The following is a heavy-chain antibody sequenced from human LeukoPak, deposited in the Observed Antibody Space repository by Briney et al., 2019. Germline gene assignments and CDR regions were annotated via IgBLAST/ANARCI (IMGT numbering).Heavy chain of an antibody. D-gene: IGHD3-9*01. J-gene: IGHJ6*02. CDR2: INGDGRNI. Sequence: GGSLRLSCVASGFTFSSYWMHRVRQDPRKGLVWVSRINGDGRNINYADSVRGRFTISRDNAKNTLYLQMNTLRVEDTAVYYCTRDLMDYDVSTGLHHYYMDVWGQGTTVTVSS. CDR1: GFTFSSYW. CDR3: TRDLMDYDVSTGLHHYYMDV. V-gene: IGHV3-74*01.